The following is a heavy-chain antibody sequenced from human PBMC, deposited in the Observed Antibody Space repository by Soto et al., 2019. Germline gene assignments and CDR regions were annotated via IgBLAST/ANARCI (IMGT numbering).Heavy chain of an antibody. J-gene: IGHJ4*02. CDR3: ARLPYDSTTGY. D-gene: IGHD3-22*01. Sequence: SVKVSCKASGGTFSSYTISWVRQAPGQGLEWMGRIIPILGIANYAQKFQGRVTMTRNTSISTAYMELSSLRSEDTAVYYCARLPYDSTTGYWGQGTLVTVSS. CDR2: IIPILGIA. V-gene: IGHV1-69*02. CDR1: GGTFSSYT.